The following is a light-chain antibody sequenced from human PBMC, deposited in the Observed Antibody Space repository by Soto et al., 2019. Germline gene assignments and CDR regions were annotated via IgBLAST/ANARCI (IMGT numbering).Light chain of an antibody. V-gene: IGLV2-14*01. Sequence: QSALTQPASVSGSPGQSITISCTGTSSDIGHYDYVSWYQQHPGKAPKLIIHGVTHRPSGVSTRFSASKSAYTASLTISGLQAEDEADYYCSSFTTNYFYVFGPGTKLTVL. CDR2: GVT. CDR1: SSDIGHYDY. CDR3: SSFTTNYFYV. J-gene: IGLJ1*01.